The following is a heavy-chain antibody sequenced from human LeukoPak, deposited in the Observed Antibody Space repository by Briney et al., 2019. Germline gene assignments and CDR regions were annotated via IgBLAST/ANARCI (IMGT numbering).Heavy chain of an antibody. Sequence: ASVKVSCKASGYTFTSYGISWVRQAPGQGLEWMGWIKPNSGGTRSAQKFQGRVTMTRDTSISTAYMELSSLRYDDTAVYYCATNILVRDIINWFDPRGQGTLVTVSS. V-gene: IGHV1-2*02. CDR3: ATNILVRDIINWFDP. CDR1: GYTFTSYG. J-gene: IGHJ5*02. CDR2: IKPNSGGT. D-gene: IGHD3-10*01.